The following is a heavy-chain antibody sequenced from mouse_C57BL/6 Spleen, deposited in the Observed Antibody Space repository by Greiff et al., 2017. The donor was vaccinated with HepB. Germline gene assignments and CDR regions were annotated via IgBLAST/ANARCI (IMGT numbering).Heavy chain of an antibody. CDR1: GYTFTSYW. CDR2: IDPSDSET. J-gene: IGHJ2*01. D-gene: IGHD4-1*01. CDR3: ARDETGTDFDY. Sequence: QVQLQQPGAELVRPGSSVKLSCKASGYTFTSYWMHWVKQRPIQGLEWIGNIDPSDSETHYNQKFKDKATLTVDKSSSTAYMQLSSLTSEDSAVYYCARDETGTDFDYWGQGTTHTVSS. V-gene: IGHV1-52*01.